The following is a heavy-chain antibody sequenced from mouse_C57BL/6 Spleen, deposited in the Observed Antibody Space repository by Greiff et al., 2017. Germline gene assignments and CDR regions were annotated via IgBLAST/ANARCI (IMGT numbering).Heavy chain of an antibody. CDR3: TTAVVASDYFDY. J-gene: IGHJ2*01. D-gene: IGHD1-1*01. CDR1: GFNIKDYY. V-gene: IGHV14-1*01. CDR2: IDPEDGDT. Sequence: VQLQQSGAELVRPGASVKLSCTASGFNIKDYYMHWVKQRPEQGLEWIGRIDPEDGDTEYAPKFQGKATMTADTSSNTAYLQLSSLTSEDTAVYYCTTAVVASDYFDYWGQGTTLSVSS.